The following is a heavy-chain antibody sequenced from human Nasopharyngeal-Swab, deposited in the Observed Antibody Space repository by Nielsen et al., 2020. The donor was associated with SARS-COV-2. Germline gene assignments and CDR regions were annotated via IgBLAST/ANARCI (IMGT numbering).Heavy chain of an antibody. V-gene: IGHV2-70*11. D-gene: IGHD1-1*01. J-gene: IGHJ6*02. CDR1: GFSLYTRGMC. CDR3: TRQQPSGDYDYYGMDV. CDR2: TDWDGDR. Sequence: GPTLVKPTETLTLTCTFSGFSLYTRGMCVSWIRQPPGKAPEWLARTDWDGDRYYNPSLKTRLTISRDIAKSQVVLTMTNMAPMDTATYYCTRQQPSGDYDYYGMDVWGRGATVTVSS.